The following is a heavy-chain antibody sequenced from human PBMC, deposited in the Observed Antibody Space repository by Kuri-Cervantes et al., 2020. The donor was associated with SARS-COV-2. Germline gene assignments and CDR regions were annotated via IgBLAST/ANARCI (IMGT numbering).Heavy chain of an antibody. CDR2: ISSSGSTI. Sequence: GESLKISCAASGFTFSNSDMNWVRQAPGKGLEWVSYISSSGSTIYYADSVKGRFTISRDNAKNSLYLQMNSLRAEDTAVYYCARATWAFDYWGQGTLVTVSS. J-gene: IGHJ4*02. CDR1: GFTFSNSD. CDR3: ARATWAFDY. V-gene: IGHV3-48*04. D-gene: IGHD7-27*01.